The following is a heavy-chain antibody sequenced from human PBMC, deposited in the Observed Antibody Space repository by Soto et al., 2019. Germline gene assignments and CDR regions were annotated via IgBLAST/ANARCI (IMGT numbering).Heavy chain of an antibody. CDR1: GGSISSGGYS. V-gene: IGHV4-30-2*01. CDR3: ARFEGGWFDP. D-gene: IGHD3-16*01. CDR2: IYHSGST. J-gene: IGHJ5*02. Sequence: SKTLSLTCAVSGGSISSGGYSWSWIRQPPGKGLEWIGYIYHSGSTYYNPSLKSRVTISVDRSKNQFSLKLSSVTAADTAVYNCARFEGGWFDPWGQGTLVTVS.